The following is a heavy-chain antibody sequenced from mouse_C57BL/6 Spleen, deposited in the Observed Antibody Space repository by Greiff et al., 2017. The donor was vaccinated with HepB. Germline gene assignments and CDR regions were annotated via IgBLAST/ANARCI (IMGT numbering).Heavy chain of an antibody. V-gene: IGHV5-6*01. D-gene: IGHD1-1*01. CDR2: ISSGGSYT. Sequence: DVQLVESGGDLVKPGGSLKLSCAASGFTFSSYGMSWVRQTPDKRLEWVATISSGGSYTYYPDSVKGRFTISRDNAKNTLYLQMSSLKSEDTAMYYCARRGYYGSSLDYWGQGTTLTVSS. J-gene: IGHJ2*01. CDR3: ARRGYYGSSLDY. CDR1: GFTFSSYG.